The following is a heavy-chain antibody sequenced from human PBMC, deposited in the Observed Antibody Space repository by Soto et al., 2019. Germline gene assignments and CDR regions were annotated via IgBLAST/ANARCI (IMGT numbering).Heavy chain of an antibody. J-gene: IGHJ2*01. D-gene: IGHD6-19*01. CDR1: GFTLSSYS. CDR2: ISSSSSDI. Sequence: EVQLVESGGGLVKPGRSLRLACAASGFTLSSYSMNCVRQPPGKRLEWVSSISSSSSDIYYADSVKGRFTISRDNARNSLYLQMNSLRAEDTAVYYWARDKVAGTRYFDLWGRGTLVTVSS. CDR3: ARDKVAGTRYFDL. V-gene: IGHV3-21*01.